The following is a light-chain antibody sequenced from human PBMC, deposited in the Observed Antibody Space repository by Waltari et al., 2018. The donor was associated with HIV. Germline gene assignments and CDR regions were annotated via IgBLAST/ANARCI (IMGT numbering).Light chain of an antibody. CDR3: SSFTSGTTWV. CDR1: SRDIGGYDH. V-gene: IGLV2-14*03. J-gene: IGLJ3*02. CDR2: DVS. Sequence: QSALTQPASVSGSPGQSITLSCTGTSRDIGGYDHVCWYQQHPGRAPKLKIYDVSNRPSGVSDRFSGSKSGNTASLTISGLQTEDEADYYCSSFTSGTTWVFGGGTKVTVL.